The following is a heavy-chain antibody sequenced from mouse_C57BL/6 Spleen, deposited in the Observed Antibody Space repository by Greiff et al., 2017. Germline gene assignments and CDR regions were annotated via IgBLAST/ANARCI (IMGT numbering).Heavy chain of an antibody. CDR1: GYTFTSYW. Sequence: QVQLQQPGAELVKPGASVKMSCKASGYTFTSYWITWVKQRPGQGLEWIGDIYPGSGSTNYHEKFKSKATMTVDTSSSTASMQLSSLTSEVSAVDYCARYGSIIREGVYYSMDYWGQGTSVTVSS. V-gene: IGHV1-55*01. CDR2: IYPGSGST. CDR3: ARYGSIIREGVYYSMDY. J-gene: IGHJ4*01. D-gene: IGHD1-1*01.